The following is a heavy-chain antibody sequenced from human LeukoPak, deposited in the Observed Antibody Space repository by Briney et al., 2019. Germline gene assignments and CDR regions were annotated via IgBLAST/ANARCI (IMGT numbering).Heavy chain of an antibody. CDR2: ISGSGGST. J-gene: IGHJ1*01. D-gene: IGHD6-13*01. CDR3: AKEPSSSWVHAEYFQH. Sequence: GGSLRLSCAASGFTFSSYAMSWVRQAPGKGLEWVSAISGSGGSTYYADSVKGRFTISRDNSKNTLYLQMNSLRAEDTAVCYCAKEPSSSWVHAEYFQHWGQGTLVTVSS. V-gene: IGHV3-23*01. CDR1: GFTFSSYA.